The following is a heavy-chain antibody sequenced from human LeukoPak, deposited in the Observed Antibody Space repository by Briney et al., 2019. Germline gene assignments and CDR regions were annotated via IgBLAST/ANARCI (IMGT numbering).Heavy chain of an antibody. V-gene: IGHV1-2*02. Sequence: ASVKVSCKASGYTFTGYYMHWVRQAPGQGLEWMGWINPNSGGTNYAQKFQGRVTMTRDTSISTAYMELSRLRSDDTAVYYCASTSGHYYYYYMDVWGKGTTVTVSS. CDR1: GYTFTGYY. CDR3: ASTSGHYYYYYMDV. D-gene: IGHD3-3*01. CDR2: INPNSGGT. J-gene: IGHJ6*03.